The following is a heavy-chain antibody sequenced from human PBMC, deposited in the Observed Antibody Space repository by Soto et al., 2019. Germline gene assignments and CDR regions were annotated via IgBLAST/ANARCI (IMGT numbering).Heavy chain of an antibody. D-gene: IGHD2-21*02. V-gene: IGHV3-64D*08. CDR2: ISSNGGST. CDR3: VKDRPPTYCGGDCTQH. J-gene: IGHJ1*01. CDR1: GFTFSSYA. Sequence: GGSLRLSCSASGFTFSSYAMHWVRQAPGKGLEYVSAISSNGGSTYYADSVKGRFTISRDNSKNTLYLQMSSLRAEDTAVYYCVKDRPPTYCGGDCTQHWGQGTLVTVSS.